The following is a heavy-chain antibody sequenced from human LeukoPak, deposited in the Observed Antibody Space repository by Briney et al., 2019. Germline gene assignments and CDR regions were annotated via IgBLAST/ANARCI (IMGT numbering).Heavy chain of an antibody. CDR2: IIPIFGTA. Sequence: ASVKVSCKASGGTFSSYAISWVRQAPGQGLEWMGGIIPIFGTANYAQKFQGRVTITADKSTSTAYMELSSLRSEDTAVYYCARDAYGSGSYHGWFDPWGQGTLATVSS. CDR3: ARDAYGSGSYHGWFDP. J-gene: IGHJ5*02. V-gene: IGHV1-69*06. D-gene: IGHD3-10*01. CDR1: GGTFSSYA.